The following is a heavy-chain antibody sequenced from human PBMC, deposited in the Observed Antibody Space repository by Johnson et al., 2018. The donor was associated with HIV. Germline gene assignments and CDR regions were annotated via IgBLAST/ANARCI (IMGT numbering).Heavy chain of an antibody. CDR3: TTGLSWNDAFHI. CDR2: VKSISDGGTA. CDR1: GFTFSDAW. Sequence: VQLVESGGDLVKPGGSLRLSCAASGFTFSDAWMNWVRQAPGKGLEWVGRVKSISDGGTADYAAHVRGRFTISRDTSENTLYLQMNSLKTEDTALYYCTTGLSWNDAFHIWAQGTMVTVSS. J-gene: IGHJ3*02. V-gene: IGHV3-15*01. D-gene: IGHD1-1*01.